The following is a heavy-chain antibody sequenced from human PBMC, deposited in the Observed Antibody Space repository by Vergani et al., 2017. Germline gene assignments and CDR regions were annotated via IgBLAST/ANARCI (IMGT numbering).Heavy chain of an antibody. D-gene: IGHD3-10*01. CDR2: ISNDGSKK. CDR1: GFSFSSHS. J-gene: IGHJ6*03. CDR3: AKAGAVTAGSLQYNCYMDV. V-gene: IGHV3-30*18. Sequence: QVQLAESGGGRVQPGRSLRLSCSASGFSFSSHSIHWVRQAPGKGLEWVPVISNDGSKKYYADSVKGRFTISRDNSKNTLDLQMNSLRTQDTAVYYCAKAGAVTAGSLQYNCYMDVWGKGTTVTVS.